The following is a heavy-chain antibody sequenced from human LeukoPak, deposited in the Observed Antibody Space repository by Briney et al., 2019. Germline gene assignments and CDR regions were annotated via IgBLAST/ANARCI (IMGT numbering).Heavy chain of an antibody. J-gene: IGHJ4*02. Sequence: SQTLSLTCAISGDSVSSKSAPWNWIRQSPSRGLEWLGRTYSRSKWFNDYAVSVKSRITINPDTSKNQFSLHLTSVTPDDTAVYYSARGTGSLDYWGQGTLVTVSS. CDR3: ARGTGSLDY. V-gene: IGHV6-1*01. CDR2: TYSRSKWFN. D-gene: IGHD1-26*01. CDR1: GDSVSSKSAP.